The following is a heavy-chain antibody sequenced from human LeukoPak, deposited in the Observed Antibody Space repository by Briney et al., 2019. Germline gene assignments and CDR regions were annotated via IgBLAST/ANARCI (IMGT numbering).Heavy chain of an antibody. CDR3: ARVYIVSYYYDSSGYDY. Sequence: GASVKVSCKASGYTFTSYGISWVRQAPGQGLEWMEWISAYNGNTNYAQKLQGRVTMTTDTSTSTAYMELRSLRSDDTAVYYCARVYIVSYYYDSSGYDYWGQGTLVTVSS. D-gene: IGHD3-22*01. V-gene: IGHV1-18*01. J-gene: IGHJ4*02. CDR2: ISAYNGNT. CDR1: GYTFTSYG.